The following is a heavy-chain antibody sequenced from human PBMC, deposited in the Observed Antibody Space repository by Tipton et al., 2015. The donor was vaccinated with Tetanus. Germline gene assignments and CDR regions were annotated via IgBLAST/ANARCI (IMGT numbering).Heavy chain of an antibody. CDR2: TSYDGSNK. V-gene: IGHV3-30-3*01. J-gene: IGHJ6*03. CDR3: ARGFDVPHYMDV. CDR1: GFTFSYYA. Sequence: SLRLSCAASGFTFSYYAIHWVRQAPGKGLEWVAVTSYDGSNKGYADYVKGRFTVSRDNSKNTLYLQMNSLRPEDTAVYYCARGFDVPHYMDVWGKGTTVIVSS. D-gene: IGHD3-16*01.